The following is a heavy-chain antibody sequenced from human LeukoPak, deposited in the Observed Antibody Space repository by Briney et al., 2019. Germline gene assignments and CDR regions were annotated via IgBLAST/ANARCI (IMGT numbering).Heavy chain of an antibody. Sequence: PSETLSLTCAVYGVSFSGYYWSWIRQPPGKGLEWIGYIYYSGSTNYNPSLKSRVTISVDTSKNQFSLKLSSVTAADTAVYYCARVRGPGTFDYWGQGTLVTVSS. CDR2: IYYSGST. J-gene: IGHJ4*02. CDR3: ARVRGPGTFDY. D-gene: IGHD1-1*01. CDR1: GVSFSGYY. V-gene: IGHV4-59*01.